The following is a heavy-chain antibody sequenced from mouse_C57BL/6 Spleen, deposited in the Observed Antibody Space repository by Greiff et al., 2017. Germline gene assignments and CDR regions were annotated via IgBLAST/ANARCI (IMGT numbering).Heavy chain of an antibody. Sequence: VQLQQSGAELVKPGASVKLSCTASGFNIKDYYMHWVKQRTEQGLEWIGRSDPEDGENKYAPKFQGKATITADTSSTTAYLQLSGQTSEDTSVYCCARGVTTVVDYWGQGTSLTVSS. CDR1: GFNIKDYY. J-gene: IGHJ2*02. CDR3: ARGVTTVVDY. D-gene: IGHD1-1*01. V-gene: IGHV14-2*01. CDR2: SDPEDGEN.